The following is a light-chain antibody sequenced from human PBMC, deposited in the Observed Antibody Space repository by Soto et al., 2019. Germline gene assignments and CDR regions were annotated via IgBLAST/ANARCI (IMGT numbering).Light chain of an antibody. V-gene: IGKV1-39*01. J-gene: IGKJ2*01. CDR1: QGISTY. CDR2: GAS. CDR3: QQSYSTPYT. Sequence: DIQMTQSPSSLSASVGDRVTITCRASQGISTYLNWYQQKPGKAPNLLIYGASTLQSGVPSRFSGSGYGTDFTLTISSLQPEDFATYYCQQSYSTPYTFGQGTKLEIK.